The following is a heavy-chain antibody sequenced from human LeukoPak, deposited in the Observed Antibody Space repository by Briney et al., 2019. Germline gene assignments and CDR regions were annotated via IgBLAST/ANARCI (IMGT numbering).Heavy chain of an antibody. CDR1: GGSMSSGDYY. D-gene: IGHD2-15*01. V-gene: IGHV4-30-4*08. CDR3: ARDRRDQSGWYYIPGGS. J-gene: IGHJ5*02. Sequence: SETLSLTCTVSGGSMSSGDYYWSWIRQPPGKGLEYIGYIYYSGSTYYNPSLKSRITISLDTSKNQFSLKLSSVTPADTAVYYCARDRRDQSGWYYIPGGSWGQGTLVTVSS. CDR2: IYYSGST.